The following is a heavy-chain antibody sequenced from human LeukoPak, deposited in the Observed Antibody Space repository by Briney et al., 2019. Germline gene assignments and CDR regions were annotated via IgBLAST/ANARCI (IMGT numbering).Heavy chain of an antibody. CDR1: GFTFSSYW. D-gene: IGHD3-10*02. J-gene: IGHJ6*04. V-gene: IGHV3-7*01. Sequence: PGGSLRLSCAASGFTFSSYWMSWVRQAPGKGLEWVANIKQDGSEKYYVDSVKGRFTISRDNAKNSLFLQMNSLRAEDTAVYYCAELGITMIGGVWGKGTTVTIFS. CDR3: AELGITMIGGV. CDR2: IKQDGSEK.